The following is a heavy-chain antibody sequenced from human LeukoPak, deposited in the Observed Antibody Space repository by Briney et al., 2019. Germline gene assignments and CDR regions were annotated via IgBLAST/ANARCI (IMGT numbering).Heavy chain of an antibody. Sequence: GASVKVSCKASGYTFTSYYMHWVRQAPGQGLEWMGIINPSGGSTSYAQKFQGRVTMTRDTSTSTVYMELSSLRSEDTAVYYCAREYQLLQSYYGMDVWGQGTTVTVSS. CDR1: GYTFTSYY. CDR3: AREYQLLQSYYGMDV. CDR2: INPSGGST. J-gene: IGHJ6*02. D-gene: IGHD2-2*01. V-gene: IGHV1-46*01.